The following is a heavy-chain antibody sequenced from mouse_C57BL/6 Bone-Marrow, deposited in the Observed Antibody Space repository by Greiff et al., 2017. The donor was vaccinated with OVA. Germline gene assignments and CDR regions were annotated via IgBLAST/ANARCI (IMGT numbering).Heavy chain of an antibody. CDR2: ISDGGSYT. CDR1: GFTFSSYA. CDR3: ARDRWSPYYYAMDY. J-gene: IGHJ4*01. Sequence: DVKLVESGGGLVKPGGSLKLSCAASGFTFSSYAMSWVRQTPEKRLEWVATISDGGSYTYYPDNVKGRFTISRDNAKNNLYLQMSHLKSEDTAMYYWARDRWSPYYYAMDYWGQGTSVTVSS. V-gene: IGHV5-4*01. D-gene: IGHD2-3*01.